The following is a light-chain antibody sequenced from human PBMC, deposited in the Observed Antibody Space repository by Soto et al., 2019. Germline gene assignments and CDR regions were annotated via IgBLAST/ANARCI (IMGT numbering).Light chain of an antibody. CDR1: QSISNN. CDR3: QQCGSSST. CDR2: GAS. J-gene: IGKJ5*01. Sequence: DIVLTQSPTTLSVSPGERATLSRRSSQSISNNLAWYQQKPGQPPRLLINGASTRAPGIPARFTGSGSGTEFTLTISSLQSEDFAVYYCQQCGSSSTFGQGTRLEIK. V-gene: IGKV3-15*01.